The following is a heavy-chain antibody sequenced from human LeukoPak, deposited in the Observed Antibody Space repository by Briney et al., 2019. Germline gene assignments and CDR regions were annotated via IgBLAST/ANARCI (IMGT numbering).Heavy chain of an antibody. J-gene: IGHJ4*02. V-gene: IGHV3-23*01. D-gene: IGHD2-21*01. CDR3: AKGLQTGNARTPDY. CDR1: GFTFSSYA. Sequence: GGSLRLSCAASGFTFSSYAMSWVRQAPGKGLEWVSAISGSGGSIYYADSVKGRFTISRDNSKNTLYLQMNSLRAEDTAVYYCAKGLQTGNARTPDYWGQGTLVTVSS. CDR2: ISGSGGSI.